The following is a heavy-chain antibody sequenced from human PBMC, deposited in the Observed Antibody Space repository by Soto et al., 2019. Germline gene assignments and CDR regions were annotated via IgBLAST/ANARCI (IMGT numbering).Heavy chain of an antibody. CDR1: GYNFASYR. CDR3: TTLSVPLPIFKKPPRSHQVRGAPDI. CDR2: IYPGDSET. J-gene: IGHJ3*02. Sequence: GESLKISGEPSGYNFASYRIAWVREMPGKGRERGGIIYPGDSETRYSPSLQGQVTISADRSTTTAYLQWSSLKASDSGTYYCTTLSVPLPIFKKPPRSHQVRGAPDI. V-gene: IGHV5-51*01. D-gene: IGHD2-2*01.